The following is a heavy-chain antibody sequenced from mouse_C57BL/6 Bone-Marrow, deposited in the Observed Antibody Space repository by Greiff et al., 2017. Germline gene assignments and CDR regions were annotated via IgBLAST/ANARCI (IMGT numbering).Heavy chain of an antibody. CDR3: ARRAGTRYFDY. J-gene: IGHJ2*01. D-gene: IGHD4-1*01. CDR2: ISSGGSYT. V-gene: IGHV5-6*02. Sequence: EVMLVESGGDLVKPGGSLKLSCAASGFTFSSYGMSWVRQTPDKRLEWVATISSGGSYTYYPDSVKGRVTISRDNAKNTLYLQMSSLKSEDTAMYYCARRAGTRYFDYWGQGTTLTVSS. CDR1: GFTFSSYG.